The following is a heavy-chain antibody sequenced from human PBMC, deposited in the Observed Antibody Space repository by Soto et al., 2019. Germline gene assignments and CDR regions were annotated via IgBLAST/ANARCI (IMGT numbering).Heavy chain of an antibody. J-gene: IGHJ5*02. CDR2: IWYDGSNK. CDR1: GFTFSSYG. D-gene: IGHD3-10*01. Sequence: PGGSLRLSCAASGFTFSSYGMHWVRQAPGKGLEWVAVIWYDGSNKYYADSVKGRFTISRDNSKNTLYLQMNSLRAEDTAVYYCASGSVANWFDPWGQGTLVTVSS. V-gene: IGHV3-33*01. CDR3: ASGSVANWFDP.